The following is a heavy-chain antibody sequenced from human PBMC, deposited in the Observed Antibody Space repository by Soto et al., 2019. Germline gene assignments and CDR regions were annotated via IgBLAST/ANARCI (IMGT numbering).Heavy chain of an antibody. CDR3: ARETDEYSTLSRYYSRRFDR. J-gene: IGHJ5*02. Sequence: QVDLVESGGGVVQPGRSLRLSCAASGFTFNIYGMHWVRQAPGKGLEWVALIWYDGTKNYADSVKGRFTISRDNSKDTLYLHMSSLSAEDTAVYYCARETDEYSTLSRYYSRRFDRWVQGTRVTVSS. CDR2: IWYDGTK. D-gene: IGHD3-22*01. CDR1: GFTFNIYG. V-gene: IGHV3-33*01.